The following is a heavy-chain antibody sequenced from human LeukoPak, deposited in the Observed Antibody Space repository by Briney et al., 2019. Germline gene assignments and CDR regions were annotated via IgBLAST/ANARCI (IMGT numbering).Heavy chain of an antibody. CDR1: GFTFSSYW. D-gene: IGHD2-15*01. Sequence: GGSLRLSCAASGFTFSSYWMHWVRQAPGKGLVWVSRINADGSSTGYADSAQGRFTISRDNAKNTLYLQMNSLRVEDTAVYYCARDQGYSTYWGQGTLVTVSS. CDR3: ARDQGYSTY. J-gene: IGHJ4*02. V-gene: IGHV3-74*01. CDR2: INADGSST.